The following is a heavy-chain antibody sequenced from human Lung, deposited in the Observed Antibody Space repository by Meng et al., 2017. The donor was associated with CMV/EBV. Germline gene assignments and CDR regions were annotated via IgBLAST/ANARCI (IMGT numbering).Heavy chain of an antibody. V-gene: IGHV3-23*01. Sequence: GESLKISCTGSGSTFRNCAMSWVRQAPGKGLEFVSSISGGGDNTYYTDSVKGRFIISRDNSKNTLYLQMDSLRAEDTALYYCAKGENYFDSSGLDYWGQGSQVTVS. CDR1: GSTFRNCA. D-gene: IGHD3-22*01. CDR2: ISGGGDNT. J-gene: IGHJ4*02. CDR3: AKGENYFDSSGLDY.